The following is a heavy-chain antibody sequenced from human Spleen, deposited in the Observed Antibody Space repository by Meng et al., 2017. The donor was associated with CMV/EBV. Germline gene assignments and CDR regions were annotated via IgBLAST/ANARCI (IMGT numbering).Heavy chain of an antibody. Sequence: ASVKVSCKASGYTFTANYLHWVRQAPGQGLEWMGWINPSNGATNSAQNLQGRVTMTRDTSXSTAYMELISLRTDDTAVYYCARDLWSPGFDLWGRGTLVTVSS. CDR2: INPSNGAT. V-gene: IGHV1-2*02. D-gene: IGHD2-8*02. J-gene: IGHJ2*01. CDR3: ARDLWSPGFDL. CDR1: GYTFTANY.